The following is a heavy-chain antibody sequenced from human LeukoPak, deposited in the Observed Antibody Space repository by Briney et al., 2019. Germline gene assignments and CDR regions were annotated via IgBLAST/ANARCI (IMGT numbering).Heavy chain of an antibody. CDR2: ISGSGGST. V-gene: IGHV3-23*01. J-gene: IGHJ4*02. CDR1: GFTFSSYA. D-gene: IGHD5-18*01. CDR3: AKVGYSYGYYFDY. Sequence: GGSLRLTCAASGFTFSSYAMSWVRQAPGKGLEWVSAISGSGGSTYYADSVKGRFTISRDNSKNTLYLQMNSLRAEDTAVYYCAKVGYSYGYYFDYWGQGTLVTVSS.